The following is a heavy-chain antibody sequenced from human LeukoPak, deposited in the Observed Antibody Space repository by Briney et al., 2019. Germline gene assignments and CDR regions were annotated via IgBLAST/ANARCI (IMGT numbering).Heavy chain of an antibody. D-gene: IGHD3/OR15-3a*01. CDR3: ARRTDAVDDAFDI. J-gene: IGHJ3*02. CDR1: GGNFNNYA. Sequence: ASVKVSCKASGGNFNNYAVNWVRQAPGQGLQWMGRIIPALDRANYAHNFQGRLTITADKSTKTAYMELSSLRSEDTGLYFCARRTDAVDDAFDIWGQGTMLTVSS. V-gene: IGHV1-69*04. CDR2: IIPALDRA.